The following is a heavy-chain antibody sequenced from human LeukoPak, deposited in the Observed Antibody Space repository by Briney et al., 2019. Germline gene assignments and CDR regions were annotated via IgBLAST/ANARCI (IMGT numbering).Heavy chain of an antibody. CDR2: IYYAGYA. D-gene: IGHD3-22*01. CDR3: ARESHYDSSGYNYFDS. CDR1: GDSISSGAYS. Sequence: SQTLSLTCVVSGDSISSGAYSWHWIRQPPGTGLEWIGYIYYAGYANYNPSLKSRVTMSVERSKNQFSLKLRSATAADTAMYFCARESHYDSSGYNYFDSWGQGVLVTVSS. V-gene: IGHV4-30-2*01. J-gene: IGHJ4*02.